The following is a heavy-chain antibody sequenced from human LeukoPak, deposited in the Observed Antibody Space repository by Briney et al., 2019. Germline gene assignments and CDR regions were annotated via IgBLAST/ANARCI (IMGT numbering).Heavy chain of an antibody. J-gene: IGHJ6*03. Sequence: GGSLRLSCAASGSTLSNYNMNWVRQAPGKGLEWVSSISSSISYIYYTDSAKGRFTISRDNAKNSLYLQMNSLRAEDTAVYYCARSELGYNYHYMDVWGKGTTVTISS. D-gene: IGHD3-10*01. V-gene: IGHV3-21*01. CDR3: ARSELGYNYHYMDV. CDR1: GSTLSNYN. CDR2: ISSSISYI.